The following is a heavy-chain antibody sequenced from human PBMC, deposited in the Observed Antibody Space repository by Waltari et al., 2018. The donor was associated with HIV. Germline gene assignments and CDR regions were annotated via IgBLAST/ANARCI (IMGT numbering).Heavy chain of an antibody. Sequence: QVQLVQPGAEVKQPGASVKVSCKVSGYTITDLSMHWVRQASGKRVEWMVGFDPEDRETTYAQNIQGRCTKTEVTCTDTAYKELSSLRSEDTAVYYCATGRTVVTYWVDPWRQGTLVTVAS. V-gene: IGHV1-24*01. CDR2: FDPEDRET. CDR3: ATGRTVVTYWVDP. CDR1: GYTITDLS. D-gene: IGHD2-15*01. J-gene: IGHJ5*02.